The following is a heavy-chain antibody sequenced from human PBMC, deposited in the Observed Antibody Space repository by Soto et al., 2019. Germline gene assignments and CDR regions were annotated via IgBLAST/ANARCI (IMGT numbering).Heavy chain of an antibody. Sequence: QVQLVQSGAEVKEPGSAVKVSCKAPADSFSSYGISWVRQAPGQGLEWMGGIIPIFGTTNYAEKCQGRVTITADESTNTAYMELSSLRYEDTALYYCARVFPDGWVEPGVVRGYLDTWGRGTLVTVSS. CDR1: ADSFSSYG. D-gene: IGHD3-3*01. J-gene: IGHJ4*02. V-gene: IGHV1-69*01. CDR3: ARVFPDGWVEPGVVRGYLDT. CDR2: IIPIFGTT.